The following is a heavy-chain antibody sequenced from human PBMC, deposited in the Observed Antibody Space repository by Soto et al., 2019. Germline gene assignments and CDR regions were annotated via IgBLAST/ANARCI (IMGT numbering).Heavy chain of an antibody. CDR3: AAMYYYDSSGYPIDY. CDR1: GFTFTSSA. CDR2: IVVGSGNT. V-gene: IGHV1-58*01. J-gene: IGHJ4*02. Sequence: ASVKVSCKASGFTFTSSAVQWVRQARGQRLEWIGWIVVGSGNTNYAQKFQERVTITRDMSTSTAYMELSSLRSEDTAVYYCAAMYYYDSSGYPIDYWGPGTLVTVSS. D-gene: IGHD3-22*01.